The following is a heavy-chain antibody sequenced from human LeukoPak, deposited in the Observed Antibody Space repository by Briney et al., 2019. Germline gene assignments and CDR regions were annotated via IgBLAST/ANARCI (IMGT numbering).Heavy chain of an antibody. CDR3: ARGPSGYHNT. CDR2: IYSGGST. D-gene: IGHD5-12*01. CDR1: EFSVGSNY. Sequence: GGSLRLSCAASEFSVGSNYMTWVRQAPGKGLEWVSLIYSGGSTYYADSVKGRFTISRDNYLQMNSLRAEDTAVYYCARGPSGYHNTGGQGTLVTVSS. J-gene: IGHJ4*02. V-gene: IGHV3-66*01.